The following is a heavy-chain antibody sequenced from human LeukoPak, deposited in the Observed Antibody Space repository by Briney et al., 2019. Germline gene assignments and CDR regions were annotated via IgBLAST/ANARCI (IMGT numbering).Heavy chain of an antibody. V-gene: IGHV4-59*11. CDR1: GGSISSHY. CDR3: ARAQYYDFWSGHSNYYYYMDV. J-gene: IGHJ6*03. Sequence: SETLSLTCTVSGGSISSHYWSWIRQPPGKGLEWIGYIYYSGSTNYNPSLKSRVTISVDTSKNQFSLRLSSVTAADTAVYYCARAQYYDFWSGHSNYYYYMDVWGKGTTVTVSS. CDR2: IYYSGST. D-gene: IGHD3-3*01.